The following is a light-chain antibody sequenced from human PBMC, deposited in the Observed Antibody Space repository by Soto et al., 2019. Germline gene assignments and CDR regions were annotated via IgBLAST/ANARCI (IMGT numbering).Light chain of an antibody. J-gene: IGLJ2*01. V-gene: IGLV3-1*01. CDR2: QDS. Sequence: SYELTQPPSVSVSPGQTASITCSGDKSGDKYACWYQQKPGQSPVLVIYQDSKRPSGIPERFSGSNSGNTATLIISGTQAMDEADYYCQAWDSSTAVFGGGTKVTVL. CDR3: QAWDSSTAV. CDR1: KSGDKY.